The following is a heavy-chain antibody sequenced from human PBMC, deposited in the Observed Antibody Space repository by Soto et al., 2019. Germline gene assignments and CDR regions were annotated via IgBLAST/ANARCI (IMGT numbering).Heavy chain of an antibody. D-gene: IGHD3-9*01. Sequence: GESLRLSCAASGFTFSSYSMNWVRQAPGKGLGWVSYISSSSSTIYYADSVKGRFTISRDNAKNSLFLLMNSLRAEDTAVYYCARDKDWAFDYWGQGTLVTVSS. J-gene: IGHJ4*02. CDR2: ISSSSSTI. V-gene: IGHV3-48*01. CDR3: ARDKDWAFDY. CDR1: GFTFSSYS.